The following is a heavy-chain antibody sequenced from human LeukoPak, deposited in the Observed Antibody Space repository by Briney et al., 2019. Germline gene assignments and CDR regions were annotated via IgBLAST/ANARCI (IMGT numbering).Heavy chain of an antibody. CDR2: IYYSGST. Sequence: KTSESLSLTCTVSGGSISSYYWSWIRQPPGKGLEWIAYIYYSGSTNYNPSLKSRVTISVDASKNQFSLKLSSVTAADTAVYYCAIHPPKSFFDYWGQGTFVTASS. J-gene: IGHJ4*02. CDR1: GGSISSYY. D-gene: IGHD1-26*01. CDR3: AIHPPKSFFDY. V-gene: IGHV4-59*08.